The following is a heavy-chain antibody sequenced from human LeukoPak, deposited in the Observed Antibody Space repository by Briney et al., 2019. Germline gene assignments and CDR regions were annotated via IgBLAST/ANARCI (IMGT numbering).Heavy chain of an antibody. CDR1: GYTFTSYW. Sequence: GESMKISCKGSGYTFTSYWIGWVRQMPGKGLEWMGIIYPGDSDTRYSPSFQGQVTISADKSISTAYLQWSSLKASDTAMYYCARHETGRVGATHYYYHMDVWGKGTTVTVSS. V-gene: IGHV5-51*01. J-gene: IGHJ6*03. CDR2: IYPGDSDT. CDR3: ARHETGRVGATHYYYHMDV. D-gene: IGHD1-26*01.